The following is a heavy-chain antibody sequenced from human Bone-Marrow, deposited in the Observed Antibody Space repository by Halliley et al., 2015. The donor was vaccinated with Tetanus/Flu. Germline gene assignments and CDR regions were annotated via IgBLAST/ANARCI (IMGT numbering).Heavy chain of an antibody. CDR2: IHYRGST. CDR1: GGSLSSGSHY. J-gene: IGHJ6*02. CDR3: ARGLGMDV. V-gene: IGHV4-39*01. Sequence: TLSLTCTVSGGSLSSGSHYWGWIRQPPGKGLEWFGSIHYRGSTYYNPSLKSRVTISVDTSKNQFSLKLSSVTAADRAVYYCARGLGMDVWGQGTTVTVSS.